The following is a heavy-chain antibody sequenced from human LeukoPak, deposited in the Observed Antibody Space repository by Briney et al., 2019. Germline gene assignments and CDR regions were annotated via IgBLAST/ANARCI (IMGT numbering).Heavy chain of an antibody. CDR3: ARDLYDYVWGSYGLFGY. J-gene: IGHJ4*02. D-gene: IGHD3-16*01. CDR1: GYTFTSFG. V-gene: IGHV1-18*01. CDR2: ISAYNGNT. Sequence: ASVKVSCKASGYTFTSFGISWVRQAPGQGPEWMGWISAYNGNTNYVQKFQGRVTMTTDTSTNTAYMELSRLRSDDTAVYYCARDLYDYVWGSYGLFGYWGQGTLVTVSS.